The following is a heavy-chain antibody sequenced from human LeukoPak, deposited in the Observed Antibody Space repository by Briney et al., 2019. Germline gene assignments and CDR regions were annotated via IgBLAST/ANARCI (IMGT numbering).Heavy chain of an antibody. D-gene: IGHD4-17*01. CDR2: IIPIFGTA. Sequence: GASVKVSCKASGGTCSSYAISWVRQAPGQGLEWMGGIIPIFGTANYAQKFQGRVTITADESTSTAYMELSSLRSEDTAVYYCAREANLPDYGDYDNWFDPWGQGTLVTVSS. J-gene: IGHJ5*02. CDR1: GGTCSSYA. CDR3: AREANLPDYGDYDNWFDP. V-gene: IGHV1-69*13.